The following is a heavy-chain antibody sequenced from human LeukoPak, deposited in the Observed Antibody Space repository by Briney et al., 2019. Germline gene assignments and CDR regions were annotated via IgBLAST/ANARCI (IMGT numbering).Heavy chain of an antibody. CDR1: GFTFSSYW. CDR2: IKQDGSEK. D-gene: IGHD3-3*01. J-gene: IGHJ6*02. Sequence: PGGPLRLSCAASGFTFSSYWMSWVRQAPGKGLEWVANIKQDGSEKYYVDSVKGRFTISRDNAKNSLYLQINSLRAEDTAVYYCARDREYYDFWSGYENYGMDVWGQGTTVTVSS. V-gene: IGHV3-7*01. CDR3: ARDREYYDFWSGYENYGMDV.